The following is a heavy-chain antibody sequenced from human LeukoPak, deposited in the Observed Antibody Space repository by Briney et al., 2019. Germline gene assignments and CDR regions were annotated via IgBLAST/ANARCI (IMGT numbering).Heavy chain of an antibody. CDR2: IYSSGGNT. Sequence: GGSLRLSCAASGFTGSSKYMSWVRQAPGKGLEWVSVIYSSGGNTYYADSVRGRFTISRDNSKNMLYLQMNSLRAEDTAVYYCARDSSVSSSDYYPLGYWGQGTLVTVSS. V-gene: IGHV3-66*01. D-gene: IGHD3-22*01. CDR1: GFTGSSKY. CDR3: ARDSSVSSSDYYPLGY. J-gene: IGHJ4*02.